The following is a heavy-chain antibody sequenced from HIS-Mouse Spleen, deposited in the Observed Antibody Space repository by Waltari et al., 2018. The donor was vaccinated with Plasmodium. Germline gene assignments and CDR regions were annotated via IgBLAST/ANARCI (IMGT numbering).Heavy chain of an antibody. Sequence: QVQLVQSGAEVKRPGSSVKVSCKASGGTFSSYAISWVRHAPGQGLEWMGSIIPNLGITTYAQNFQGRVTITADKSTSTAYMELSSLRSEDTAVYYCARVLSIAAAGKDAFDIWGQGTMVTVSS. V-gene: IGHV1-69*04. D-gene: IGHD6-13*01. J-gene: IGHJ3*02. CDR3: ARVLSIAAAGKDAFDI. CDR1: GGTFSSYA. CDR2: IIPNLGIT.